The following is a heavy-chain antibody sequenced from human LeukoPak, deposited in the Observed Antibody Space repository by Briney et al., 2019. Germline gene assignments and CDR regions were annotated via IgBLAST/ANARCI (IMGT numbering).Heavy chain of an antibody. CDR2: ISGSGGSS. J-gene: IGHJ5*02. Sequence: GGSLRLSCAASGFTFSSYAMSWVRQAPGKGLEWVSAISGSGGSSYYADSVKGRFTISRDNSKNTLYLQMNSLRAEDTAVYYCAKWFSITMVRGVINWFDPWGQGTLVTVSS. V-gene: IGHV3-23*01. CDR1: GFTFSSYA. CDR3: AKWFSITMVRGVINWFDP. D-gene: IGHD3-10*01.